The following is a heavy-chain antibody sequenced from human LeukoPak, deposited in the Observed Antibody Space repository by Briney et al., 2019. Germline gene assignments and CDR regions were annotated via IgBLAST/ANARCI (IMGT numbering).Heavy chain of an antibody. J-gene: IGHJ4*02. Sequence: SETLSLTCTVSGGSISSYYWSWIRQPAGKGLEWIGRIYSSGSSNYNPSLKSRVTMSVDTSKNQFSLNLSSLTAADTAFYYCARESYSSGWYKDYWGQGILVTVSS. CDR3: ARESYSSGWYKDY. V-gene: IGHV4-4*07. CDR2: IYSSGSS. CDR1: GGSISSYY. D-gene: IGHD6-19*01.